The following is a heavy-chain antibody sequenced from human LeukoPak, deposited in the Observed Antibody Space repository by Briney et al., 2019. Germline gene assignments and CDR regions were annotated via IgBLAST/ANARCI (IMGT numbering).Heavy chain of an antibody. Sequence: ASVKVSCKASGYIFTSYYMHWVRQAPGQGLEWMGIINPSGGSTSYAQKFQGRVTMTRDMSTSTVYMELSSLRSEDTAVYYCASQLLWFGELSAGYYMDVWGKGTTVTVSS. CDR2: INPSGGST. CDR3: ASQLLWFGELSAGYYMDV. CDR1: GYIFTSYY. V-gene: IGHV1-46*01. J-gene: IGHJ6*03. D-gene: IGHD3-10*01.